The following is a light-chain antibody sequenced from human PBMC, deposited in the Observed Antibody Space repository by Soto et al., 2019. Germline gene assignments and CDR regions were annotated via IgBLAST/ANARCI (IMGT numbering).Light chain of an antibody. CDR2: GAS. CDR1: QSVSSSY. CDR3: QQSVSSPYT. Sequence: EIVLTQSPGTLSLSPGERATLSCRASQSVSSSYLAWYQQRPGQAPRLLIYGASSRATGIPDRFSGTGSGTDFTLTISRLEPEDFAVYYCQQSVSSPYTFGQLTKLEIK. V-gene: IGKV3-20*01. J-gene: IGKJ2*01.